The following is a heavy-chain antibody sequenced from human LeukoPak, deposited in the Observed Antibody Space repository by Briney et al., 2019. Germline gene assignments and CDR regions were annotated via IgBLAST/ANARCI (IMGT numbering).Heavy chain of an antibody. CDR1: GFTFSSYE. J-gene: IGHJ4*02. Sequence: GGSLRLSCAASGFTFSSYEMNWVRQAPGKGLEGVSYISSSCSTIYFAGSVKGRFTISSDNAKNSLYLPMRSLRAEATAVYYCARGGGYYYDSSGYYYDNWGQGTLVTVSS. V-gene: IGHV3-48*03. CDR3: ARGGGYYYDSSGYYYDN. CDR2: ISSSCSTI. D-gene: IGHD3-22*01.